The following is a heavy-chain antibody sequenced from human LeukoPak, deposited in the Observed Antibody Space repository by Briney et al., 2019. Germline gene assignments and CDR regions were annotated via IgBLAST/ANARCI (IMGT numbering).Heavy chain of an antibody. J-gene: IGHJ4*02. CDR3: ARDPPAVAANTYG. Sequence: GGSLRLSCAASGFTVSNNYMRWVRQAPGKGLEWVSLIYSGGGTCYADAVKGRFTISRDGSKNMLYLQMDSLRAEDTAIYYCARDPPAVAANTYGWGQGTLVTVSS. CDR2: IYSGGGT. V-gene: IGHV3-66*01. D-gene: IGHD6-6*01. CDR1: GFTVSNNY.